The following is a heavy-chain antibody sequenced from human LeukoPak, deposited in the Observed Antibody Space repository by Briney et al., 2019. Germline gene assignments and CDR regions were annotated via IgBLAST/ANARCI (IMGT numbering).Heavy chain of an antibody. D-gene: IGHD3-3*01. CDR2: IYYSGST. J-gene: IGHJ5*02. CDR1: GGSISSSSYY. V-gene: IGHV4-39*01. CDR3: VRRGAIFGVVSEFDP. Sequence: NPSETLSLTCTVSGGSISSSSYYWGWIRQPPGKGLEWIGSIYYSGSTYYNPSLKSRVTISVDTSKNQFSLKLSSVTAADTAVYYCVRRGAIFGVVSEFDPWGQGTLVTVSS.